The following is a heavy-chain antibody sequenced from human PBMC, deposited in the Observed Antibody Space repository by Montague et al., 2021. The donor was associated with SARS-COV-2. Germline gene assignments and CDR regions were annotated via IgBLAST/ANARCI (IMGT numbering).Heavy chain of an antibody. J-gene: IGHJ4*02. CDR2: IYASGST. Sequence: SETLSLTCSISGVSITSYYWSWVRQPAGKGLEWIGHIYASGSTNYSPSLKSRVTISVDTSKNQFSLRLSSVTAADTAVYYCARGTLSVNMALVVLLGGLYYFDSWGQGTLVAVSS. V-gene: IGHV4-4*07. CDR3: ARGTLSVNMALVVLLGGLYYFDS. D-gene: IGHD4/OR15-4a*01. CDR1: GVSITSYY.